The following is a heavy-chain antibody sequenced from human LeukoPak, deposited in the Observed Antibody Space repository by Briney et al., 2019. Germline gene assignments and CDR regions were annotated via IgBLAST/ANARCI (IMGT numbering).Heavy chain of an antibody. CDR3: ARQNDYSNYVLDY. Sequence: GGSLRLSCAASGFTFNTYTMHWVRQAPGKGPEWVGSVSAGSNYIYYTDSVRGRFTISRDNSRNSLYLQMNSLRAGDTAVYYCARQNDYSNYVLDYWGQGTQVTVSP. V-gene: IGHV3-21*01. CDR2: VSAGSNYI. J-gene: IGHJ4*02. CDR1: GFTFNTYT. D-gene: IGHD4-11*01.